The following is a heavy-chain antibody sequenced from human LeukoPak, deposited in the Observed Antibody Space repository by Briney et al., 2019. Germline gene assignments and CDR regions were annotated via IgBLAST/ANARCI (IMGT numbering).Heavy chain of an antibody. CDR3: ARWSSSSEENYYYYYMDV. CDR1: GYTFTGYY. Sequence: GASVKVSCKASGYTFTGYYMHWVRQAPGQGLEWMGWINPNSGGTNYAQKFQGRVTMTRDTAISTAYMELSRLRSDDTAVYYCARWSSSSEENYYYYYMDVWGKGTTVTV. V-gene: IGHV1-2*02. CDR2: INPNSGGT. J-gene: IGHJ6*03. D-gene: IGHD6-6*01.